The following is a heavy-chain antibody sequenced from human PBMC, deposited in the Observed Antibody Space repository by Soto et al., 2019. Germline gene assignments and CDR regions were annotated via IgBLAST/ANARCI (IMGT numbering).Heavy chain of an antibody. V-gene: IGHV1-46*01. CDR2: MNPSGDRT. D-gene: IGHD5-12*01. Sequence: QVQLMQSGTEVKEPGASVNLSCKASGYTFSSSYIHWVRQAPGQGLEWMGIMNPSGDRTNYAQNXXXRVTMTRXXXXXTXYMELSSLRSEDTAVYYCARGRGYSGDDLQEDGFDIWGQGTMVTVS. CDR1: GYTFSSSY. J-gene: IGHJ3*02. CDR3: ARGRGYSGDDLQEDGFDI.